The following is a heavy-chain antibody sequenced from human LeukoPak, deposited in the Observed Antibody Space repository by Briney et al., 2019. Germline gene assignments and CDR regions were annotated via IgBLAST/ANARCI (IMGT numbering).Heavy chain of an antibody. D-gene: IGHD3-10*01. J-gene: IGHJ6*03. CDR2: IHYSGST. Sequence: PSETLSLTCAVSGGSISSYYWSWIRQPPGKRLEWIGYIHYSGSTNYNPSLRGRVTISLDMSKNQFSLKLSSVTAADTAVYYCARGMVRGVIANYYYYYYMDVWGKGTTVTISS. CDR1: GGSISSYY. CDR3: ARGMVRGVIANYYYYYYMDV. V-gene: IGHV4-59*12.